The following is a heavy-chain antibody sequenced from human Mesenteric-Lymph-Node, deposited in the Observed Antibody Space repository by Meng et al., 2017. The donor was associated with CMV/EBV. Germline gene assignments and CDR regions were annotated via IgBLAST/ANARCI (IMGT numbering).Heavy chain of an antibody. Sequence: GESLKISCVVSGFSFSGYEMNWVRQAPGKGLEWVSSISSSSSYIYYADSVKGRFTISRDNAKNSLYLQMNSLRAEDTAVYYCASLQGGYFYYYGMDVWGQGTTVTVSS. CDR2: ISSSSSYI. CDR3: ASLQGGYFYYYGMDV. V-gene: IGHV3-21*01. CDR1: GFSFSGYE. J-gene: IGHJ6*02. D-gene: IGHD3-16*01.